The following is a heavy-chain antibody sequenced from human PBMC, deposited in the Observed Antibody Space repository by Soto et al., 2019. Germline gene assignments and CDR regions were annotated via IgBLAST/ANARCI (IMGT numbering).Heavy chain of an antibody. J-gene: IGHJ5*02. CDR3: ARGSGYDEPFDP. D-gene: IGHD5-12*01. V-gene: IGHV4-30-4*01. CDR2: IYYSGST. CDR1: GGSISSGDYY. Sequence: SETLSLTCTVSGGSISSGDYYWSWIRQPPGKGLEWIGYIYYSGSTYYNPSLKSRVTISVDTSKNQFSLKLSSVTAADTAVYYCARGSGYDEPFDPWGPGPMITVSS.